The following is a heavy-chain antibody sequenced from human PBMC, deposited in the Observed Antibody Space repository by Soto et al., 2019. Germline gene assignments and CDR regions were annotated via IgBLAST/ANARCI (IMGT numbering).Heavy chain of an antibody. Sequence: ASVKVSCKASGYTFTGYYMHWVRQAPGQGLDWMGWINPNSGGTNYAQKFQGWVTMTRDTSISTAYMELSRLRSDDTAVYYCASGREGIYYDSSGYCVFDYWGQGTLVTVSS. CDR1: GYTFTGYY. V-gene: IGHV1-2*04. CDR3: ASGREGIYYDSSGYCVFDY. CDR2: INPNSGGT. J-gene: IGHJ4*02. D-gene: IGHD3-22*01.